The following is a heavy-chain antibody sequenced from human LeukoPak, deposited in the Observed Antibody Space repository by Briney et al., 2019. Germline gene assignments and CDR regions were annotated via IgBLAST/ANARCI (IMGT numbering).Heavy chain of an antibody. J-gene: IGHJ4*02. CDR3: ATQDGYDNSGHYGY. CDR2: ISYDGSNK. D-gene: IGHD3-22*01. V-gene: IGHV3-30*03. Sequence: TGGSLRLSCAASGFSISNFGMHWVRQAPGKGLEWVAVISYDGSNKYFADSVKGRFTISRDNSKNTLYLQMNSLRAEDTAVYHCATQDGYDNSGHYGYWGQGTLVTVSS. CDR1: GFSISNFG.